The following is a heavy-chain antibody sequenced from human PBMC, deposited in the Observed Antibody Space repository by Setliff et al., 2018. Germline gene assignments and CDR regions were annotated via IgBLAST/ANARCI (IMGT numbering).Heavy chain of an antibody. Sequence: GGSLRLSCAASGFTFSSSAMAWVRQAPGKGLGWVSAISSTITSTYYADSVKGRFTISRANSKNTLYLQMNSLRAEDAAVYYCAKHGAYNDFLTGYNFYYDMDVWGQGTTVTVSS. J-gene: IGHJ6*02. CDR2: ISSTITST. D-gene: IGHD3-9*01. V-gene: IGHV3-23*01. CDR3: AKHGAYNDFLTGYNFYYDMDV. CDR1: GFTFSSSA.